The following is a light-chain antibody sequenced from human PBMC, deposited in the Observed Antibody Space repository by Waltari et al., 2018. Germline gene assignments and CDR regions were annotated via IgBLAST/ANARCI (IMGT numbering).Light chain of an antibody. CDR3: SSYAGSTL. V-gene: IGLV2-8*01. CDR1: SSDVGGYNL. CDR2: EVS. J-gene: IGLJ2*01. Sequence: QSALTQPPSASGSPGQSVTISCTGTSSDVGGYNLVSWYQQHPGKAPKLMIYEVSKRPSGVPDRFSGSKSGNTASLTVSGLQAEDEADYYCSSYAGSTLFGGGTKLTVL.